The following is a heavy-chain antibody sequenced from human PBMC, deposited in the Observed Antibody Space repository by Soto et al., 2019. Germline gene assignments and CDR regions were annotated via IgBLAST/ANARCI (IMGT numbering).Heavy chain of an antibody. D-gene: IGHD3-10*01. V-gene: IGHV3-74*01. J-gene: IGHJ4*02. CDR1: GFTFSSYW. CDR2: IKNDGSST. CDR3: ARKATFGSGILFDH. Sequence: GGSLRLSCAASGFTFSSYWMFWVRQAPEKGLEWVSHIKNDGSSTGYAVSVKGRFTISRDNAKNTLFLQMNSLRAEDTAVYYCARKATFGSGILFDHWGQGALVTVSS.